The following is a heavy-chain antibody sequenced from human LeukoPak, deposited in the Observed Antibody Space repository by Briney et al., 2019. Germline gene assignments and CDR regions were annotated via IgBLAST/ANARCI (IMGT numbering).Heavy chain of an antibody. J-gene: IGHJ4*02. CDR2: IYYSGNT. Sequence: PSETLSLTCTVSGGSISSSSYYWGSIRQPPGKGLEWIGSIYYSGNTNYNPSLQSRVTISVDTPKNQFSLKLTSVTAADTAVYYCARRINSSGHYDYWGQGTLVTVSS. CDR1: GGSISSSSYY. CDR3: ARRINSSGHYDY. D-gene: IGHD3-22*01. V-gene: IGHV4-39*01.